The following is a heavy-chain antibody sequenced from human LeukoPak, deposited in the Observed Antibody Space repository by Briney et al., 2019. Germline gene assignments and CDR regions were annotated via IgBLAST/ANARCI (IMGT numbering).Heavy chain of an antibody. CDR3: ARGDYYGSGSEDY. J-gene: IGHJ4*02. CDR2: IYYSGST. V-gene: IGHV4-39*07. Sequence: NASETLSLTCTVSGASVSGSPYYWGWIRQPPGKGLEWIGSIYYSGSTYYNPSLKSRVTISVDTSKNQFSLKLSSVTAADTAVYYCARGDYYGSGSEDYWGQGTLVTVSS. CDR1: GASVSGSPYY. D-gene: IGHD3-10*01.